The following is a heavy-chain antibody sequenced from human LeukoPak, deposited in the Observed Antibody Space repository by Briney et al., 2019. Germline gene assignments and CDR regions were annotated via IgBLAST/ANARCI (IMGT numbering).Heavy chain of an antibody. V-gene: IGHV4-38-2*02. Sequence: PSETLSLTCTVSGYSISSGYYWGWIRQPPGKGLEWIGEIYHSGSTNYKPSLRSRVTISVDKSENQFSLNLSSVTAADTAVYYCVANGWYALDIWGQGTMVTVSS. D-gene: IGHD6-19*01. J-gene: IGHJ3*02. CDR1: GYSISSGYY. CDR3: VANGWYALDI. CDR2: IYHSGST.